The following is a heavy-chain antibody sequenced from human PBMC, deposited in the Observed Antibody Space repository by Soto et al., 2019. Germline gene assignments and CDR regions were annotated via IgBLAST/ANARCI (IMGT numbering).Heavy chain of an antibody. J-gene: IGHJ4*02. Sequence: SETLSLTCAVYGGSFSGYYWSWIRQPPGKGLEWIGEINHSGSTNYNPSLKSRVTISVDTSKNQFSLKLSSVTAADTAVYYCARVVHCGGDRPYYFDYWGQGILVTVFS. CDR2: INHSGST. D-gene: IGHD2-21*02. CDR3: ARVVHCGGDRPYYFDY. CDR1: GGSFSGYY. V-gene: IGHV4-34*01.